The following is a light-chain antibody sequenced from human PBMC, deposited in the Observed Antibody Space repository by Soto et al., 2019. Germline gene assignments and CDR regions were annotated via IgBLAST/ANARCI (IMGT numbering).Light chain of an antibody. CDR1: QAIRDD. V-gene: IGKV1-6*01. CDR3: LQYHSSWT. CDR2: AAS. Sequence: AIQMTQSPSSLSASVGDRVSITCRASQAIRDDLGWYQKKPGKAPKLLIFAASRLERGVPSRFSGSGSGTDFTLTISSLQPEDFATYYCLQYHSSWTFGQGTKGDIK. J-gene: IGKJ1*01.